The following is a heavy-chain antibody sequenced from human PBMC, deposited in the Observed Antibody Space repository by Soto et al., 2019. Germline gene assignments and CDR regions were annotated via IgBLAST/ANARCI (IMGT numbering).Heavy chain of an antibody. Sequence: SLILSCTSSGFTFCDYAMSWFRQAPGKGLEWVGFIRSKAYGGTTEYAASVKGRFTISRDDSKSIAYLQMNSLKTEDTAVYYCTRDIVGATGYYYYGMDVWGQGTTVT. D-gene: IGHD1-26*01. CDR3: TRDIVGATGYYYYGMDV. V-gene: IGHV3-49*03. CDR2: IRSKAYGGTT. J-gene: IGHJ6*02. CDR1: GFTFCDYA.